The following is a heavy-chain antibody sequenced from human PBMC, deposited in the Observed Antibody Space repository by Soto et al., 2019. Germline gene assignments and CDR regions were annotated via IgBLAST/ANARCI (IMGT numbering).Heavy chain of an antibody. CDR2: ISGSGGNT. J-gene: IGHJ4*02. CDR3: ARDRGTGWHVFDY. CDR1: GFTFSSYP. Sequence: PAGSLRLSCAASGFTFSSYPVSWVRQAPGKGLEWVSIISGSGGNTYYAGSVKGRSTISRDNSKNMLYLQMDSLRAEDTAIYYCARDRGTGWHVFDYWGQGTLVTVSS. V-gene: IGHV3-23*01. D-gene: IGHD6-19*01.